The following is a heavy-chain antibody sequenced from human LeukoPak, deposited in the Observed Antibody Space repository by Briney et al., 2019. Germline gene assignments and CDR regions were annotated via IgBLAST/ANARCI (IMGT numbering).Heavy chain of an antibody. J-gene: IGHJ1*01. D-gene: IGHD3-22*01. CDR2: INPNSGGT. V-gene: IGHV1-2*02. Sequence: AASVKVSCTASGGTFRSFAISWVRQAPGQGLEWMGCINPNSGGTNYAQELQGRVTMNRDTSISTAYLELRRLRSDDTAVYYCARDSYYDSSGYYSSEYFQHWGQGTLVTVSS. CDR3: ARDSYYDSSGYYSSEYFQH. CDR1: GGTFRSFA.